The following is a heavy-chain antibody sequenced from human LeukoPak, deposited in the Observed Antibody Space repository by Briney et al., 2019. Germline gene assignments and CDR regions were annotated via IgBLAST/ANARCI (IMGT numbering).Heavy chain of an antibody. CDR1: GGSISSYY. J-gene: IGHJ4*02. CDR3: ARHGLGYGRSFDY. D-gene: IGHD1-1*01. CDR2: IYYSGST. Sequence: SGTLSLTCTVSGGSISSYYWSWIRQPPGKGLEWIGYIYYSGSTNYNPSLKSRVTISVDTSKNQFSLKLSSVTAADTAVYYCARHGLGYGRSFDYWGQGTLVTVSS. V-gene: IGHV4-59*08.